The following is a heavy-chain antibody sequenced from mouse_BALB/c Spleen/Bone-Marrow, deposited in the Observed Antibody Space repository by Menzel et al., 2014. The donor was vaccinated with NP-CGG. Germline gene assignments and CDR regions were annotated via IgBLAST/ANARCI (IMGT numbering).Heavy chain of an antibody. CDR2: ISSGSRTI. J-gene: IGHJ2*01. CDR1: GFTLSSFG. Sequence: EVKVVESGGGLVQPGGSRKLSCAASGFTLSSFGMHWVRQAPEKGLEWVAYISSGSRTIYYADTVKGRFTISRDNPKNTLFLQMTGLRSEDTAMYYCTRGGNWEDFDYWGQGTTLTVSS. CDR3: TRGGNWEDFDY. D-gene: IGHD4-1*01. V-gene: IGHV5-17*02.